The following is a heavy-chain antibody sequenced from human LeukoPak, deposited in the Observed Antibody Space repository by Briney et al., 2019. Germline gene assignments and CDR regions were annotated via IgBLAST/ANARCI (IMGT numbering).Heavy chain of an antibody. CDR3: ASRIAAAGSLTGRTGVGWFDP. Sequence: ASVKVSCKASGYTFTGYYMQWVRQAPGQGLEWMGWINPNNGGTNYAQKFQGRVTMTRDASISTAYMELSRLRSDDTAVYYCASRIAAAGSLTGRTGVGWFDPWGHGTLVTVSS. D-gene: IGHD6-13*01. CDR2: INPNNGGT. CDR1: GYTFTGYY. V-gene: IGHV1-2*02. J-gene: IGHJ5*02.